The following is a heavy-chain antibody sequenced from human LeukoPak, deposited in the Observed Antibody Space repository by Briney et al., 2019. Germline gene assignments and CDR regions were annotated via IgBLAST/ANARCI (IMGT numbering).Heavy chain of an antibody. V-gene: IGHV4-30-4*01. CDR3: ARGFGYYDFWSGYYNWFDP. J-gene: IGHJ5*02. CDR2: IYYSGST. D-gene: IGHD3-3*01. CDR1: GGSISSGDYY. Sequence: SETLSLTCTVSGGSISSGDYYWSWIRQPPGKGLEWIGYIYYSGSTYYNPSLKSRVTISVDTSKNQFSLKLSSVTAADTAVYYCARGFGYYDFWSGYYNWFDPWGQGTLVTVSS.